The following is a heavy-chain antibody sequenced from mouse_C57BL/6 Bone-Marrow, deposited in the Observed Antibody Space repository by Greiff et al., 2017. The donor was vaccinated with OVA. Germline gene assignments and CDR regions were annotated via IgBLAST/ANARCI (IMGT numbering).Heavy chain of an antibody. CDR2: IYPGNSDT. Sequence: VHVKQSGTVLARPGASVKMSCKTSGYTFTSYWMHWVKQRPGQGLEWIGAIYPGNSDTSYNQKFKGKAKLTAVTSASTAYMELSSLTNEDSAVYYCTRGDYGSSYRGYAMDYWGQGTSVTVSS. D-gene: IGHD1-1*01. J-gene: IGHJ4*01. V-gene: IGHV1-5*01. CDR3: TRGDYGSSYRGYAMDY. CDR1: GYTFTSYW.